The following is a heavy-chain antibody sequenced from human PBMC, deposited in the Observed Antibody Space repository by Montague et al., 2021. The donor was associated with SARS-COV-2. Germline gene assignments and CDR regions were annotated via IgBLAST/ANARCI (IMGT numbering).Heavy chain of an antibody. D-gene: IGHD4-23*01. CDR2: IHYRGST. V-gene: IGHV4-39*01. Sequence: SETLSLTCTVSDDSINNKTYFWDWIRQPPGKGLEWIGSIHYRGSTHYNPSLKSRLTISVDTSRNQFSLKLSSVTAADTAVYFYARTTVVTPYYYYAMDVWGQGTTVTVSS. J-gene: IGHJ6*02. CDR1: DDSINNKTYF. CDR3: ARTTVVTPYYYYAMDV.